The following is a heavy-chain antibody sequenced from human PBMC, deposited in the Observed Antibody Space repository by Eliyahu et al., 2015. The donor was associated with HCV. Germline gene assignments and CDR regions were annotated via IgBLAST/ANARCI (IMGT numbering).Heavy chain of an antibody. V-gene: IGHV3-30*18. CDR2: ISYDGSNK. J-gene: IGHJ4*02. D-gene: IGHD3-10*01. Sequence: QVQLVESGGGVVQPGRSLRLSCAASGFTFSSYGMHWVRQAPGKGAEWVGVISYDGSNKYYADSVKGRFTISRDNSKNTLYLQMNSLRAEDTAVYYCAKEDRITMVPGVNPLDYWGQGTLVTVSS. CDR1: GFTFSSYG. CDR3: AKEDRITMVPGVNPLDY.